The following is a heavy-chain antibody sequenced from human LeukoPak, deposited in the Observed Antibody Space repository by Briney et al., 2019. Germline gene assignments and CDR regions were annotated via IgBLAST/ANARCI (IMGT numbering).Heavy chain of an antibody. CDR3: ARDDEGAFDI. CDR2: IDSDGSRT. Sequence: GGSLRLSCEVSGFTFSSYWMHWVRQAPGKGLVWVSSIDSDGSRTNYADSVKGRFTISRDNAKNTLYLQMNSLRAEDTAVYYCARDDEGAFDIWGQGTMVTVSS. V-gene: IGHV3-74*01. CDR1: GFTFSSYW. J-gene: IGHJ3*02.